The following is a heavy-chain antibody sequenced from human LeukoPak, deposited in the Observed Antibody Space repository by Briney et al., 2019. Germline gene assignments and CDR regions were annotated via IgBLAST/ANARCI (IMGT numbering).Heavy chain of an antibody. J-gene: IGHJ4*02. CDR1: GFTFSSYA. D-gene: IGHD3-9*01. Sequence: GGSLRLSCAASGFTFSSYAMHWVRQAPGKGLEWVAVISYDGSNKYYADSVKGRFTISRDNSKNTLYLEMNSLRAEDTAVYYCARDQGQLRYFDWSTFDYWGQGTLVTVSS. CDR2: ISYDGSNK. V-gene: IGHV3-30*04. CDR3: ARDQGQLRYFDWSTFDY.